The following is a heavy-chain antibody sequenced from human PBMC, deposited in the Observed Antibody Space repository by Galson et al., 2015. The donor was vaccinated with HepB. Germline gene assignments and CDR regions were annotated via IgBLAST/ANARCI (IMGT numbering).Heavy chain of an antibody. V-gene: IGHV3-23*01. CDR3: VKEGSWFGGDWFDP. CDR2: INGRGSTR. Sequence: SLRLSCAGSGFIFRHHAMAWIRHAPGKGLEWVSGINGRGSTRSYSDAVKGRFYISRDNSKDTVFLQMDNLRAEDTAVYYCVKEGSWFGGDWFDPWGQGALVTVS. D-gene: IGHD3-16*01. CDR1: GFIFRHHA. J-gene: IGHJ5*02.